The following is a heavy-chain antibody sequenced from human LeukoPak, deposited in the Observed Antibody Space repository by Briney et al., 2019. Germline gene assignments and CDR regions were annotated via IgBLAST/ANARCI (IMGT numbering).Heavy chain of an antibody. Sequence: ASVKVSCKASGGTFSSSAISWVRQAPGQGLEWMGGIIPIFGAANYAQKFQGRVTITADESTSTAYMELSSLRSEDTAVYYCARGYYDSSGYYSTNWFDPWGQGTLVTVSS. D-gene: IGHD3-22*01. V-gene: IGHV1-69*01. CDR2: IIPIFGAA. CDR1: GGTFSSSA. J-gene: IGHJ5*02. CDR3: ARGYYDSSGYYSTNWFDP.